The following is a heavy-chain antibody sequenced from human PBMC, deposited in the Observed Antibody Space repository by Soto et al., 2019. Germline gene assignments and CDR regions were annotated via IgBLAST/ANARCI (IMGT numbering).Heavy chain of an antibody. D-gene: IGHD3-10*01. CDR1: GGSISSGGYH. Sequence: QVQLQESDPGLVKPSQTLSLTCTVSGGSISSGGYHWSWIRQHPGKGLEWIGYIYYSGTSYNPSHKSRVTISVDTSKNQFSLKLSSVTAADTAVYFCARGVRDWGQGTLVTVSS. CDR3: ARGVRD. V-gene: IGHV4-31*03. J-gene: IGHJ4*02. CDR2: IYYSGT.